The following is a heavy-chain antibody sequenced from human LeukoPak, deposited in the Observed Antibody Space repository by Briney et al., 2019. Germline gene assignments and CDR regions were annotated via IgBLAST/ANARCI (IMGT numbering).Heavy chain of an antibody. CDR1: GGSFSGYY. J-gene: IGHJ3*02. CDR2: INHSGST. D-gene: IGHD1-14*01. V-gene: IGHV4-34*01. Sequence: SETLSLTCAVYGGSFSGYYWSWIRQPPGKGLEWIGEINHSGSTNYNPSLKSRVTISVDTSKYQFSLKLSSVTAADTAVYYCARADHGDDAFDIWGQGTMVTVSS. CDR3: ARADHGDDAFDI.